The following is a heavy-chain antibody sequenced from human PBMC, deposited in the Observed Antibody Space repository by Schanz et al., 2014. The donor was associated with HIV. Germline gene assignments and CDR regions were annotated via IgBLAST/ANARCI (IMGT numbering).Heavy chain of an antibody. V-gene: IGHV4-59*01. Sequence: QVQLQESGPGLVKPSETLSLTCTVSGGSISSDYWSWIRQPPGKGLEWIGYIYYNGSPNYNPSLKSRVIISLDTSKNQFSLKLSSVTAADTAVYYCARAPAYYDILTGLREYWYFDVWGRGTLVTVSS. CDR3: ARAPAYYDILTGLREYWYFDV. CDR2: IYYNGSP. J-gene: IGHJ2*01. CDR1: GGSISSDY. D-gene: IGHD3-9*01.